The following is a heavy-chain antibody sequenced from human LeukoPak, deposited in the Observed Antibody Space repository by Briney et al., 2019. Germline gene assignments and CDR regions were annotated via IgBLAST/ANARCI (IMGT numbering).Heavy chain of an antibody. CDR2: IKQDGSAK. J-gene: IGHJ4*02. CDR1: GLTFDDSG. CDR3: ARDYDLGIVDY. Sequence: GGSLRLFCAASGLTFDDSGMSWVRQAPGKGLEWVANIKQDGSAKYYVDSVKGRFTISRDNAKTSLYLQMNSLRAEDTAVNYCARDYDLGIVDYWGQGTLVTVSS. V-gene: IGHV3-7*01. D-gene: IGHD7-27*01.